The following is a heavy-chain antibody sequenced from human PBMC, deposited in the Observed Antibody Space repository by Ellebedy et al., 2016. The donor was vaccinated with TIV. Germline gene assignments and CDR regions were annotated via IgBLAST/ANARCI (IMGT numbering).Heavy chain of an antibody. D-gene: IGHD2-15*01. CDR3: ARDRRYCSGSSCSFYFDY. CDR1: GYTFTSYG. J-gene: IGHJ4*02. Sequence: ASVKVSCKASGYTFTSYGISWVRQAPGQGLEWMGWISAYNGNTSYAQKFQGRVTMTRDTSTSTVYMELSSLRSEDTAVYYCARDRRYCSGSSCSFYFDYWGQGTLVTVSS. CDR2: ISAYNGNT. V-gene: IGHV1-18*04.